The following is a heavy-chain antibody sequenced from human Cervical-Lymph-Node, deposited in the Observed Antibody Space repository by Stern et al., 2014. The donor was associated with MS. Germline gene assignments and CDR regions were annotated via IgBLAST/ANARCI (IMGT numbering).Heavy chain of an antibody. CDR3: ARELDDFWTGYYL. CDR2: INPNSGDT. J-gene: IGHJ4*02. V-gene: IGHV1-2*02. D-gene: IGHD3/OR15-3a*01. CDR1: GYSFTGYF. Sequence: QVQLVQSGAEVKKPGASVKVSCKASGYSFTGYFMHWLRQAPGQGLEWLGWINPNSGDTTYAWKVQGRVTMTRDTSITTAYMELTRLRSDDTAVYYCARELDDFWTGYYLWGQGTLVTVSS.